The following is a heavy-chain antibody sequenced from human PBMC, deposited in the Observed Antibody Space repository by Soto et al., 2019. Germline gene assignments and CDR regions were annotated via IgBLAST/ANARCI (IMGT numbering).Heavy chain of an antibody. J-gene: IGHJ4*01. D-gene: IGHD3-22*01. CDR3: ARGSGYYYTSVYFNY. Sequence: PSETLSLSCTVSGGSISSGGYYWSWIRQHPGKGLEWIGYIYYSGSTYYNPSLKSRVTISVDTSKNQFSLKLRSVTAADTAVYYCARGSGYYYTSVYFNYWGHGRLVNVSS. V-gene: IGHV4-31*03. CDR2: IYYSGST. CDR1: GGSISSGGYY.